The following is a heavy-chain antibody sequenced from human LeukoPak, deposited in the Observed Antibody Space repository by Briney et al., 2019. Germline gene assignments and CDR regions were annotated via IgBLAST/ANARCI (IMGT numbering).Heavy chain of an antibody. CDR1: GGSISSYY. Sequence: SETLSLTCTVSGGSISSYYWSWIRQPAGKGLEWIGRIYTSGSTNYNPSLKSRVTISVDTSKNQFSLKLSSVTAADTAVYYCARTTVTTIWFDPWGQGTLVTVSS. J-gene: IGHJ5*02. CDR3: ARTTVTTIWFDP. D-gene: IGHD4-17*01. CDR2: IYTSGST. V-gene: IGHV4-4*07.